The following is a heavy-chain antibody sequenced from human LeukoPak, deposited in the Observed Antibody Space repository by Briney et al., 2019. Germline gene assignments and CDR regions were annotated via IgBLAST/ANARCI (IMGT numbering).Heavy chain of an antibody. J-gene: IGHJ4*02. CDR1: GYTFTDYY. CDR3: AREDCSGGNCYQNFDH. D-gene: IGHD2-15*01. V-gene: IGHV1-2*02. CDR2: INPNGGGT. Sequence: GASVKVSCKASGYTFTDYYMHWVRQAPGQGLEWMGWINPNGGGTSFAQKFQGRVTMTRDTYISTAYMELSRLRSDDTAVYYCAREDCSGGNCYQNFDHWGQGALVTVSS.